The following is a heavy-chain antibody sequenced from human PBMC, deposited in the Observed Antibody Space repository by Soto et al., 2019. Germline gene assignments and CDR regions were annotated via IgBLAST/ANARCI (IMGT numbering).Heavy chain of an antibody. J-gene: IGHJ5*02. CDR1: GFTFSSYA. CDR2: ISGSGGST. Sequence: EVQLLESGGGLVQPGGSLRLSCAASGFTFSSYAMSWVRQAPGKGLEWVSAISGSGGSTYYADSVKGRFTISRDNSKNTLYLQMNSLRVEDTAVYYCAKDLGYYGSGSYPIPQGWFDPWGQGTLVTVSS. D-gene: IGHD3-10*01. CDR3: AKDLGYYGSGSYPIPQGWFDP. V-gene: IGHV3-23*01.